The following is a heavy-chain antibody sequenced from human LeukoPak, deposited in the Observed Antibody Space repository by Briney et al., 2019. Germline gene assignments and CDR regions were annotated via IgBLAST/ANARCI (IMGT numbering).Heavy chain of an antibody. J-gene: IGHJ6*03. Sequence: SQTLSLTCTVSGGSTSSGNHYWSWVRQPAGKGLEWIGRIFSSGSTNYNPSLKSRATISVDTSKNQFSLKLTSVTAADTAVYYCARSSGQYQLFYFYYYMDVWGKGTTVTVSS. CDR2: IFSSGST. CDR3: ARSSGQYQLFYFYYYMDV. D-gene: IGHD2-2*01. V-gene: IGHV4-61*02. CDR1: GGSTSSGNHY.